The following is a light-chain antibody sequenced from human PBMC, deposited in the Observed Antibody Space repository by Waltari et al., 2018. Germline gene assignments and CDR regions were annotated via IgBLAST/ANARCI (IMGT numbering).Light chain of an antibody. CDR3: SSRNGRANQVV. CDR1: SLRPSY. V-gene: IGLV3-19*01. J-gene: IGLJ3*02. CDR2: GKD. Sequence: SSEPTQDPAVSVALGQTVRFTCQGASLRPSYASWYQLKPGQAPVLVIYGKDKRPSGIPDRISGYSSGTTSSLTITGAQAEDEADYYCSSRNGRANQVVFAGGTKVTVL.